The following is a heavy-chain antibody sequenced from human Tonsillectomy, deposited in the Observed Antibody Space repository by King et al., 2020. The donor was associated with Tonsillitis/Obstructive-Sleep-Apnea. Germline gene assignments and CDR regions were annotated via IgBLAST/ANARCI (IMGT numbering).Heavy chain of an antibody. CDR3: ARASNYYYYMDV. V-gene: IGHV3-13*01. Sequence: VQLVESGGGLVQPGGSLRLSCAASGFTFSNYDMHWVRHAPGTGLEWVSGIGTAADTYFPGSVKGRFTISRENAKNSLYLQMNSLRAGDTAVYYCARASNYYYYMDVWGKGTTVTVSS. J-gene: IGHJ6*03. CDR1: GFTFSNYD. CDR2: IGTAADT.